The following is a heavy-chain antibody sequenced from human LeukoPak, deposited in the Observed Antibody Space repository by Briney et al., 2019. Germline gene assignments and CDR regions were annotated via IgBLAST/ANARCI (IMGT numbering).Heavy chain of an antibody. D-gene: IGHD2-15*01. CDR1: GFTFSNYG. CDR2: IWYDGSNK. CDR3: AKVVAATFDY. J-gene: IGHJ4*02. V-gene: IGHV3-33*06. Sequence: GRSLRLSCAASGFTFSNYGMHWVRQAPGKGLEWVAVIWYDGSNKYYGDSVKGRFTISRDNSKNTLYLQTNSLRAEDTAVYYCAKVVAATFDYWGQGTLVTVSS.